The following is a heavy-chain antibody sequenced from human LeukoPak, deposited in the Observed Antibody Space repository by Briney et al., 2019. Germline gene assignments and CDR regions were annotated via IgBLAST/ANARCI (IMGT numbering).Heavy chain of an antibody. J-gene: IGHJ4*02. D-gene: IGHD1-26*01. V-gene: IGHV4-34*01. Sequence: SETLSLTCTVYGGSFSGYYWSWIRQPPGRGLEWIGEINHSGSINYNPSLKSRVTISVDTSKNQFSLKLSSVTAADRAVYYCARARSGKWGFDYWGQGTLVTVSS. CDR1: GGSFSGYY. CDR3: ARARSGKWGFDY. CDR2: INHSGSI.